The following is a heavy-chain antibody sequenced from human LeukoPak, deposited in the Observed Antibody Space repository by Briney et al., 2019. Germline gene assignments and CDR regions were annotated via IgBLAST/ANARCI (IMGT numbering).Heavy chain of an antibody. V-gene: IGHV3-23*01. CDR1: GFTFSSYT. CDR3: AKDLDIVATITGN. J-gene: IGHJ4*02. Sequence: GGSLRLSCADSGFTFSSYTMNWVRQAPGKGLEWVSGISSMGVSTYYADSVKGRFTISRDNSKNTLYLQMDSLGTEDTAVYYCAKDLDIVATITGNWGQGTLVTVSS. CDR2: ISSMGVST. D-gene: IGHD5-12*01.